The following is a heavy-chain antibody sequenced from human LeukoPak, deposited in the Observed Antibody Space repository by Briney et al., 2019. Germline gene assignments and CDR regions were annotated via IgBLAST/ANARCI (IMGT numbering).Heavy chain of an antibody. CDR1: GFTFSSYS. CDR2: ISSSSSYI. Sequence: GGSLRLSCAASGFTFSSYSMNWVRQAPGKGLEWVSSISSSSSYIYYADSVKGRFTISRDNAKNSLYLQMNSLRAEDTAVYYCARDRGNYYDSSGYYGAFDIWGQGTMVTVSS. J-gene: IGHJ3*02. D-gene: IGHD3-22*01. V-gene: IGHV3-21*01. CDR3: ARDRGNYYDSSGYYGAFDI.